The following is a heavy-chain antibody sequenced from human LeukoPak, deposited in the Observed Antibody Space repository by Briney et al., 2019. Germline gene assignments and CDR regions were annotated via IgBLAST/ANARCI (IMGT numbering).Heavy chain of an antibody. Sequence: GGSLRLSCAASGFIFSSYSMNWVRQAPGKGLEWVSSISSSSSYIYYADSVKGRFTISRDNAKNSLYLQMNSLRAEDTAVYYCARDTGWFGELLPRLFDYWGQGTLVTVSS. CDR2: ISSSSSYI. D-gene: IGHD3-10*01. V-gene: IGHV3-21*01. J-gene: IGHJ4*02. CDR3: ARDTGWFGELLPRLFDY. CDR1: GFIFSSYS.